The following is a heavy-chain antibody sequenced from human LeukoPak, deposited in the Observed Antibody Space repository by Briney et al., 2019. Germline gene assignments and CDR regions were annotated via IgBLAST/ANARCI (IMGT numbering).Heavy chain of an antibody. Sequence: PSETLSLTCTVSGGSISSSSYYWGWIRQPPGKGLEWIGSIYYSGSTYYNPSLKSRVTISIDTSKNQFSLKLSSVTAADTAMYYCAREVGAITSLLDYWGQGTLVTVSS. CDR3: AREVGAITSLLDY. J-gene: IGHJ4*02. CDR1: GGSISSSSYY. CDR2: IYYSGST. V-gene: IGHV4-39*07. D-gene: IGHD1-26*01.